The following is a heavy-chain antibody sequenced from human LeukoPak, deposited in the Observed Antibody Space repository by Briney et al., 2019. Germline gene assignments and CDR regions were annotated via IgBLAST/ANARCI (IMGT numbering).Heavy chain of an antibody. Sequence: QPGGSLRLSCVSSGFSFSNYAMSWVRQAPGKGLEWVSAISGSGGSTYYADSVKGRFTISRDNSKNTLYLQMNSLRAEDTAVYYCAKVLDSSGWYGFLYYFDYWGQGTLVTVSS. D-gene: IGHD6-19*01. J-gene: IGHJ4*02. V-gene: IGHV3-23*01. CDR3: AKVLDSSGWYGFLYYFDY. CDR2: ISGSGGST. CDR1: GFSFSNYA.